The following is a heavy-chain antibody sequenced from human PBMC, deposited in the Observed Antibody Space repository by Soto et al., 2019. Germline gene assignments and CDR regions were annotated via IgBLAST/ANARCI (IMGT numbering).Heavy chain of an antibody. D-gene: IGHD2-2*01. V-gene: IGHV3-23*01. Sequence: GGSLRLSCAASGFTFSSYAMSWVRQAPGKGLEWVSAISGSGGSTYYADSVKGRFTISRDNSKNTLYLQMNSLRAEDTAVYYCAKVRLYCSSTSCPSALDPWGQGTLVTVS. J-gene: IGHJ5*02. CDR2: ISGSGGST. CDR1: GFTFSSYA. CDR3: AKVRLYCSSTSCPSALDP.